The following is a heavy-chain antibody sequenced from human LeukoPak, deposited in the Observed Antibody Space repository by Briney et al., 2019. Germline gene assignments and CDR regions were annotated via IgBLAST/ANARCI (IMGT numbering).Heavy chain of an antibody. Sequence: GGSLRLSCAASGFTSDDYGMSWVRQAPGKGLEWVSGINWNGASTGYADSVKGRFTIARDNAKNSLYLQMNSLRAEDTALYYCARLGGGGAFDIWGQGTMVTVSS. V-gene: IGHV3-20*04. D-gene: IGHD3-16*01. CDR3: ARLGGGGAFDI. CDR2: INWNGAST. J-gene: IGHJ3*02. CDR1: GFTSDDYG.